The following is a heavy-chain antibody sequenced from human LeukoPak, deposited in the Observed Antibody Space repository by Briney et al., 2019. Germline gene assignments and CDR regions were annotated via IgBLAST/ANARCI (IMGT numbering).Heavy chain of an antibody. J-gene: IGHJ4*02. V-gene: IGHV4-34*01. Sequence: SETLSLTCAVYGGSFSGYYWSWIRQPPGKGLEWIGEIYHSGGTNYNPSLKSRVTISVDTSKNQFSLKLSSVTAADTAVYYCARSRRIDYWGQGTLVTVSS. CDR1: GGSFSGYY. CDR2: IYHSGGT. CDR3: ARSRRIDY.